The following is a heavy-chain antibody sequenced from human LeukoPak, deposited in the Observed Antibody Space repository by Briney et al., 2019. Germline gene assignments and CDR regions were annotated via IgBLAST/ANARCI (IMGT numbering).Heavy chain of an antibody. Sequence: GGSLRLSCSAPGITLSSYTMHWVRQAPGEGLEYGSTISSNGGSTRYADSVKDRFTISRDNSRNTLYLQMSSLRAEDTAVYYCVKATGTSNDWYNYFDYWGQGTLVTVSS. CDR2: ISSNGGST. CDR1: GITLSSYT. CDR3: VKATGTSNDWYNYFDY. V-gene: IGHV3-64D*06. D-gene: IGHD6-19*01. J-gene: IGHJ4*02.